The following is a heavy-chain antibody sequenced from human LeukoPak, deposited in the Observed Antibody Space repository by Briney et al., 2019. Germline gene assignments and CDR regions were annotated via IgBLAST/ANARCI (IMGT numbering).Heavy chain of an antibody. CDR1: GYTFTSYD. Sequence: ASVKVSCKASGYTFTSYDINWVRQATGKGLEWMGWMNPNSGNTGYAQKFQGRVHMTRNTSISTAYTKLSSLRSEDTAVYYCGSGGYYYFDYWGQGPLVTVSS. V-gene: IGHV1-8*01. D-gene: IGHD5-18*01. J-gene: IGHJ4*02. CDR2: MNPNSGNT. CDR3: GSGGYYYFDY.